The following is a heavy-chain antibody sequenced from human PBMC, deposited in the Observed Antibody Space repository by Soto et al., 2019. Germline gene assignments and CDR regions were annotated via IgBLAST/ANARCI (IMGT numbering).Heavy chain of an antibody. CDR3: ARLRIATNNYKWFDP. V-gene: IGHV4-31*03. CDR1: GAALNRGNSF. J-gene: IGHJ5*02. CDR2: IYVTGAV. D-gene: IGHD2-21*01. Sequence: ALCLTCSGSGAALNRGNSFWSWIRQVPGKGLEWIGHIYVTGAVDYNPSIRDRITISQDTSERQFSLNLRLVTAADTAVYYCARLRIATNNYKWFDPWGQG.